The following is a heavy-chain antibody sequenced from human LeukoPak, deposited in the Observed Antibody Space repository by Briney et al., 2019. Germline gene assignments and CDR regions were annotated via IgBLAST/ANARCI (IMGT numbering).Heavy chain of an antibody. V-gene: IGHV3-48*01. J-gene: IGHJ4*02. CDR1: GFTFSSYS. CDR2: ISSSSTI. D-gene: IGHD3-22*01. CDR3: AKEDRYDSSGYYVY. Sequence: GGSLRLSCAASGFTFSSYSMNWVRQAPGKGLEWVSYISSSSTIYYADSVKGRFTISRDNAKNSLYLQMNSLRAEDTALYYCAKEDRYDSSGYYVYWGQGTLVTVSS.